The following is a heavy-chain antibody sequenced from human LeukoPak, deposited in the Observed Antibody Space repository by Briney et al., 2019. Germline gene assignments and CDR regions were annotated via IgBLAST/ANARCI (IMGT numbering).Heavy chain of an antibody. CDR1: GGTFSSYA. CDR3: ARQARYCSSTSCYWRWGPDP. J-gene: IGHJ5*02. V-gene: IGHV1-69*13. Sequence: SVKVSCKASGGTFSSYAISWVRQAPGQGLEWMGGIIPIFGTANYAQKFQGRVTITADESTSTAYMELSSLRSEDTAVYYCARQARYCSSTSCYWRWGPDPWGQGTLVTVSS. CDR2: IIPIFGTA. D-gene: IGHD2-2*01.